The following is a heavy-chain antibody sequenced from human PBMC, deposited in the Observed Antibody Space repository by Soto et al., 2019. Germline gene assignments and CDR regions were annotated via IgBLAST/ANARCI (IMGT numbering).Heavy chain of an antibody. CDR2: IYSSGST. D-gene: IGHD2-15*01. V-gene: IGHV4-59*02. CDR3: AKRRGGNPDDWFDP. J-gene: IGHJ5*02. Sequence: SETLSLTCTVSGGSVSNYYWNWIRQSPGKGLEWIGYIYSSGSTHYNPSLQNRVTISIDTSKNQVSLKVNSVTAADTAMYYCAKRRGGNPDDWFDPWGQGTLVTVSS. CDR1: GGSVSNYY.